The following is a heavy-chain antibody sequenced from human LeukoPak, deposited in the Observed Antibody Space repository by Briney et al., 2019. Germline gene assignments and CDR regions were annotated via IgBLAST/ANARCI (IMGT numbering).Heavy chain of an antibody. V-gene: IGHV4-59*01. CDR2: IYYSGST. Sequence: PSETLSLTCTVSGGSISSYYWSWIRQPPGKGLEWIGYIYYSGSTNYNPSLKSRVTISVDTSKNQFSLKLSSVTAADTAVYYCAREGWQAAAGRGRNYYYYMDVWGKGTTVTVSS. J-gene: IGHJ6*03. CDR3: AREGWQAAAGRGRNYYYYMDV. CDR1: GGSISSYY. D-gene: IGHD6-13*01.